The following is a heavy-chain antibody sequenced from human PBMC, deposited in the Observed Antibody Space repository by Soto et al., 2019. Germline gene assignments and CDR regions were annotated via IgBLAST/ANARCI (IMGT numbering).Heavy chain of an antibody. D-gene: IGHD3-10*01. CDR2: IWYDGSNK. Sequence: QVQLVESGGGVVQPGRSLRLSCAASGFTFSIYGMHWVRQAPGKGLEWVAVIWYDGSNKYHADSVKGRFTISRDNSKNTLYLQMNSLRAEDAAVYYGAREGASGSYYTPYWGQGPLVTVSS. V-gene: IGHV3-33*01. J-gene: IGHJ4*02. CDR3: AREGASGSYYTPY. CDR1: GFTFSIYG.